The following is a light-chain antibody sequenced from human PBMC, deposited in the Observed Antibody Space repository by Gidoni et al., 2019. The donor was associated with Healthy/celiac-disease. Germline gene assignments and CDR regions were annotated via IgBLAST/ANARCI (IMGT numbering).Light chain of an antibody. CDR2: EDN. J-gene: IGLJ2*01. V-gene: IGLV6-57*01. Sequence: NFMLTQPHSVSESPGKTVTISCTRSSGSSASNYVQWYQQRPGSSPTTVIYEDNQRPSGVPDRFSASLTISGLKTEDEADYYCQSYDSSNVVFGGGTKLTVL. CDR1: SGSSASNY. CDR3: QSYDSSNVV.